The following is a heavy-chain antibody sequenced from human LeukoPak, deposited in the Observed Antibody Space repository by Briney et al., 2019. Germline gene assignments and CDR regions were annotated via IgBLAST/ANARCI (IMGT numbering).Heavy chain of an antibody. J-gene: IGHJ5*02. V-gene: IGHV3-23*01. CDR3: AKSQPAAISWCEP. CDR1: GFTFSIYA. Sequence: GGSLRLSCAASGFTFSIYAMNWVRQAPGKGLEWVSAISFSGGSTYYADSVKGRFTISRDNSKNTLYLQMNSLRVEDTAVYYCAKSQPAAISWCEPWGQGTLVTVSS. CDR2: ISFSGGST. D-gene: IGHD2-2*02.